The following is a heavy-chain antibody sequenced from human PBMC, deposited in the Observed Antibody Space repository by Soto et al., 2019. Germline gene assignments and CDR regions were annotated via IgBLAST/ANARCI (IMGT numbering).Heavy chain of an antibody. D-gene: IGHD3-10*01. CDR1: GGSISSSSYY. Sequence: PETLSLTCTVSGGSISSSSYYWGWIRQPPGKGLEWIGYIYYSGSTYYNPSLKSRVTISVDTSKNQFSLKLNSVTAADTAVYYCARGRGYGSGSYYNVRSWLYWGQGTLVTVSS. J-gene: IGHJ4*02. V-gene: IGHV4-39*01. CDR2: IYYSGST. CDR3: ARGRGYGSGSYYNVRSWLY.